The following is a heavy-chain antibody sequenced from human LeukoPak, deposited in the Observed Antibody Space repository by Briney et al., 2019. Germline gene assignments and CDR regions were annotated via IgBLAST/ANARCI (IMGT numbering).Heavy chain of an antibody. J-gene: IGHJ6*03. CDR3: ARDPYSGSYGNYYYYFMDV. CDR1: GFTFRRYS. CDR2: ITSGSSYI. Sequence: GGSLRLSCATSGFTFRRYSMSWVRQAPGKGLEWVSSITSGSSYIYYADSVKGRFAISRDNAKNSLYLQMNSLRAEDTDVYYCARDPYSGSYGNYYYYFMDVWGKGTTVTISS. V-gene: IGHV3-21*01. D-gene: IGHD1-26*01.